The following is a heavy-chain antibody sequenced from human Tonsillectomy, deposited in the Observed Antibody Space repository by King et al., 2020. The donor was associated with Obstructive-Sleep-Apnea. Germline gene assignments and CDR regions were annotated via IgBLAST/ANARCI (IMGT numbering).Heavy chain of an antibody. CDR3: ARELELERGYYYGMDV. J-gene: IGHJ6*02. CDR1: GYTFTSYY. D-gene: IGHD1-7*01. Sequence: HVQLVESGAEVKKPGASVKVSCKASGYTFTSYYMHWVRQAPGQGLEWMGIINPSGGSTSYAQKFQGRVTMTRDTSTSTVYMELSSLRSEDTAVYYCARELELERGYYYGMDVWGQGTTVTVSS. V-gene: IGHV1-46*01. CDR2: INPSGGST.